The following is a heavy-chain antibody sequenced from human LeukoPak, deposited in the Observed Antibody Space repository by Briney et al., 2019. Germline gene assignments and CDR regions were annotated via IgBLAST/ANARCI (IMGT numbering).Heavy chain of an antibody. CDR1: GFTFNNAW. J-gene: IGHJ4*02. Sequence: PGGSLRLSCAASGFTFNNAWMSWVRQAPGQGLEWVGRIKSKTVGGTTDYAAPVKGRFTISRDDSKNTLYLQMNSLKTEDTAVYYCTTEGADFMVRPFDYWGQGTLVTVSS. V-gene: IGHV3-15*01. CDR2: IKSKTVGGTT. CDR3: TTEGADFMVRPFDY. D-gene: IGHD3-10*01.